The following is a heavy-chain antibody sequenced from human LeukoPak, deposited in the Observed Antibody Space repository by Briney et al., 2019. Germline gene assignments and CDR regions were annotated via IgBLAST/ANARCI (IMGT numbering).Heavy chain of an antibody. CDR2: IYYSGST. J-gene: IGHJ3*02. CDR1: GDSISSYY. D-gene: IGHD4-17*01. Sequence: SETLSLTCTVSGDSISSYYWSWIRQPPGKGLEWIGYIYYSGSTYYNPSLKSRVTISVDTSKNQFSLKLSSVTAADTAVYYCATKRGATVTKDAFDIWGQGTMVTVSS. V-gene: IGHV4-59*12. CDR3: ATKRGATVTKDAFDI.